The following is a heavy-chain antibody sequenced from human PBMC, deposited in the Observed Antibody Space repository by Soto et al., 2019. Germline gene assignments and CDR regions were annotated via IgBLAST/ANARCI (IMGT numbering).Heavy chain of an antibody. V-gene: IGHV4-39*01. D-gene: IGHD3-3*01. J-gene: IGHJ4*02. CDR2: IYYSGST. CDR1: GGSISSSSYY. CDR3: ARQSEGGVAPPGY. Sequence: PSETLALTCTVSGGSISSSSYYWGWIRQPPGKGLEWIGSIYYSGSTYYNPSLKSRVTISVDTSKNQFSLKLSSVTAADTAVYYCARQSEGGVAPPGYWGQGTLVIVSS.